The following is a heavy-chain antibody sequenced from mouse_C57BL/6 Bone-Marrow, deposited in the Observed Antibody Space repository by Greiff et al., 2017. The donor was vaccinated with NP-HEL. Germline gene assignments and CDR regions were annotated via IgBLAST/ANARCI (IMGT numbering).Heavy chain of an antibody. Sequence: QVQLQQSGPELVKPGASVKLSCKASGYTFTSYDINWVKQRPGRGLEWIGWIYPRDGSTKYNEKFKGKATLTVDTSSSTAYMELHSLTSEDSAVYFCARVDDCYYDYWYFDVWGTGTTVTVSS. CDR3: ARVDDCYYDYWYFDV. J-gene: IGHJ1*03. V-gene: IGHV1-85*01. D-gene: IGHD2-3*01. CDR2: IYPRDGST. CDR1: GYTFTSYD.